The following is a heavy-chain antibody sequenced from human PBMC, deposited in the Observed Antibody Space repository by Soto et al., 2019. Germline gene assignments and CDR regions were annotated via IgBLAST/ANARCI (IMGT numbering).Heavy chain of an antibody. V-gene: IGHV1-69*01. J-gene: IGHJ6*02. CDR1: GDTFSSYG. D-gene: IGHD2-2*02. CDR2: IIPMYGTA. Sequence: QVQLVQSGAEVKKPGSSVKVSCKVSGDTFSSYGISWVRQAPGQGLEWMGGIIPMYGTANYSQKYQGRVTIMADEPTTAAYMELTSLRSEDTAVYLCVRDHGYCTSRSCYSDYFYHGMDVWGQGTTVTVSS. CDR3: VRDHGYCTSRSCYSDYFYHGMDV.